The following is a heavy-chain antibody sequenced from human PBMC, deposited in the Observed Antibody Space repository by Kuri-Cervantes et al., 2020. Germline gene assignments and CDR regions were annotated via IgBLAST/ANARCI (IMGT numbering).Heavy chain of an antibody. CDR3: ARDEGSGSHYKVLLY. D-gene: IGHD3-10*01. CDR2: ISYDGTNK. CDR1: GFTFSNYG. V-gene: IGHV3-30*03. Sequence: GESLKISCAASGFTFSNYGMHWVRQAPGKGLEWVAVISYDGTNKYYADSVKGRFTISRDNSRNTLYLQMNSLRAEDTAVYSCARDEGSGSHYKVLLYWGQGTLVTVSS. J-gene: IGHJ4*02.